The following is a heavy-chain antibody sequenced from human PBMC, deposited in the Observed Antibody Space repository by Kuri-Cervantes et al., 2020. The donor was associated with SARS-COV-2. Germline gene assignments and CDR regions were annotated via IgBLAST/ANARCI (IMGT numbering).Heavy chain of an antibody. CDR2: IKQDGSEK. CDR3: ARDSGLLRGYYYYYMDV. D-gene: IGHD1-26*01. J-gene: IGHJ6*03. Sequence: EGSLRLSCAASGFTFSSYWMSWIRQAPGKGLEWVANIKQDGSEKYYVDSVKGRFTISRDNAKNSLYLQMNSLRTEDTAVYYCARDSGLLRGYYYYYMDVWGKGTTVTVSS. V-gene: IGHV3-7*01. CDR1: GFTFSSYW.